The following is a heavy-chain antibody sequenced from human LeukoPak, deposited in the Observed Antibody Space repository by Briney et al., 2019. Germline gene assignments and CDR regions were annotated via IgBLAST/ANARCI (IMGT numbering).Heavy chain of an antibody. D-gene: IGHD2-15*01. CDR1: GDSITTHP. V-gene: IGHV4-59*11. CDR3: SRLAKCDGNCYSFDL. J-gene: IGHJ4*02. CDR2: IDSNGNT. Sequence: SETLSLTCTVSGDSITTHPWSWVRQTSGKGLDYIGFIDSNGNTNYNPSLKTRVIISSDTSTNQISLTLNSVAAADTAVYYCSRLAKCDGNCYSFDLRGQGMLVTVSS.